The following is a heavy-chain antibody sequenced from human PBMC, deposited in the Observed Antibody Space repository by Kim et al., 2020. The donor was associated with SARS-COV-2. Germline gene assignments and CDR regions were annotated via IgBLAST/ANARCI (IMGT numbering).Heavy chain of an antibody. CDR2: IIPIFGTA. V-gene: IGHV1-69*13. CDR1: GGTFSSYA. J-gene: IGHJ6*02. Sequence: SVKVSCKASGGTFSSYAISWVRQAPGQGLEWMGGIIPIFGTANYAQKFQGRVTITADESTSTAYMELSSLRSEDTAVYYCARAGDIVVVVAARTYYYGMDVWGQGTTVTVSS. D-gene: IGHD2-15*01. CDR3: ARAGDIVVVVAARTYYYGMDV.